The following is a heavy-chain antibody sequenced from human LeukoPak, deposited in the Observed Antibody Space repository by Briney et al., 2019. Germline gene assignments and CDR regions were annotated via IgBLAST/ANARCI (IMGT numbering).Heavy chain of an antibody. Sequence: SETLSLTCAVSGGSISSGGYSWSWIRQPPGPGLEWIGYIYHSGSTYYNPSLKSRVTISVDRSKNQFSLKLSSMTAADTAVYYCARVADWNYIFDYWGQGTLVTVSS. J-gene: IGHJ4*02. CDR3: ARVADWNYIFDY. V-gene: IGHV4-30-2*01. D-gene: IGHD1-7*01. CDR2: IYHSGST. CDR1: GGSISSGGYS.